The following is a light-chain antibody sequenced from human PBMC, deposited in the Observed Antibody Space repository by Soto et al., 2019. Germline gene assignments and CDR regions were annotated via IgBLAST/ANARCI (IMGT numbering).Light chain of an antibody. CDR1: QSVTSSY. CDR2: GAS. V-gene: IGKV3-20*01. J-gene: IGKJ5*01. Sequence: EIVLTQSPGTLSLSPGERATLSCRASQSVTSSYLAWYQQKPGQAPKLLIYGASSRATGIPDRFSGSGSGSVFSIIISRRESEEFVVFYFQQDSSSPGSFG. CDR3: QQDSSSPGS.